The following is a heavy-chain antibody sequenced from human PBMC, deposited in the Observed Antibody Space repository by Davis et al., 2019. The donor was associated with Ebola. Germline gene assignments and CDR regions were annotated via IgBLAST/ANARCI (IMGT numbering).Heavy chain of an antibody. CDR2: ITPFNGNT. Sequence: SVKVSCKASGYTFTYRYLHWVRQAPGHALEWMGWITPFNGNTNYAQKFQDRVTITRDRSMSTAYMELSSLRSEDTAMYYCASGYSSSWYGMDVWGQGTTVIVSS. D-gene: IGHD6-13*01. J-gene: IGHJ6*02. CDR3: ASGYSSSWYGMDV. V-gene: IGHV1-45*02. CDR1: GYTFTYRY.